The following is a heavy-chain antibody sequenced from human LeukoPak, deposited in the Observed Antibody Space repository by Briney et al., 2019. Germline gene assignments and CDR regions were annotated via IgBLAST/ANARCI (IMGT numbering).Heavy chain of an antibody. V-gene: IGHV3-7*05. J-gene: IGHJ5*02. Sequence: GGSLRLSCAASGFTFSNYWMIWVRQAPGKGLEWVGNIKQDGSEKRYADSVRGRFTISRDNAQTSLYLQMNSLRAEDTAVHYCARASNPWLQLTWGQGTLVTVSS. D-gene: IGHD5-24*01. CDR1: GFTFSNYW. CDR2: IKQDGSEK. CDR3: ARASNPWLQLT.